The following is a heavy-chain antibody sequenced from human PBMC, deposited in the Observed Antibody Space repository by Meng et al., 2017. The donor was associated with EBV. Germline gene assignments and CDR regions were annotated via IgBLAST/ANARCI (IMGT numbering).Heavy chain of an antibody. D-gene: IGHD6-19*01. CDR2: ISAYNGNT. J-gene: IGHJ4*02. CDR1: GYTFTSYG. Sequence: QVQLVQSGAEVKKPGASVKVSCKASGYTFTSYGISWVRQAPGQGLEWMGWISAYNGNTNYAQKLQGRVTMTTDTSTSTAYMELRSLRSDDTAVYYCARAPDGSHSRTGYSSGWYFFEVGDSFDYCCQGTLCSVSS. CDR3: ARAPDGSHSRTGYSSGWYFFEVGDSFDY. V-gene: IGHV1-18*01.